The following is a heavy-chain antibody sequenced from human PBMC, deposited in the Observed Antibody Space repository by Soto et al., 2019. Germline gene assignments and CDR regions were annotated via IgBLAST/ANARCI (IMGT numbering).Heavy chain of an antibody. V-gene: IGHV3-48*02. J-gene: IGHJ4*02. Sequence: EVLLVESGGGLVQPGGSRRLPFVASGFTFRSSSIHWVRQAPGRGLEWISHIRHFDNAMFYADSVKGRFTISRDNARNSLFLQMNSLRDEDTALYYCAKDKGELFFDFWGQGTLVTVSS. D-gene: IGHD1-7*01. CDR3: AKDKGELFFDF. CDR1: GFTFRSSS. CDR2: IRHFDNAM.